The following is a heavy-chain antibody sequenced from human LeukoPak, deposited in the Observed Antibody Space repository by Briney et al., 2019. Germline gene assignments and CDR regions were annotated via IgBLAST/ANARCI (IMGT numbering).Heavy chain of an antibody. J-gene: IGHJ6*03. D-gene: IGHD3-22*01. CDR2: ISSSGSTI. CDR3: ARAFYDSSGGLYYYYYMDV. CDR1: GFTFSSYE. V-gene: IGHV3-48*03. Sequence: GGSLRLSCAASGFTFSSYEMNWVRQAPGKGLEWVSYISSSGSTIYYADSVKGRFTISRDNAKNSLYLQMNSLRAEDTAVYYCARAFYDSSGGLYYYYYMDVWGKGTTVTVSS.